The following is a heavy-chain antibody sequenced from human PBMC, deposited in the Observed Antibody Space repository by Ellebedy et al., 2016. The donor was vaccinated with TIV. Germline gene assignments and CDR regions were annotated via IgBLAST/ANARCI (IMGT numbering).Heavy chain of an antibody. CDR1: GFSFSSYA. CDR3: ARGAKRRGGTNDY. CDR2: IGSRSEYT. J-gene: IGHJ4*02. V-gene: IGHV3-23*01. Sequence: PGGSLRLSCAASGFSFSSYAMAWVRQAPGKGLEWLSAIGSRSEYTIYADSVKGRFTISRDNSKHTVYLQMNSLRAEDTAVYYCARGAKRRGGTNDYWGQGTLVTVSS. D-gene: IGHD2-15*01.